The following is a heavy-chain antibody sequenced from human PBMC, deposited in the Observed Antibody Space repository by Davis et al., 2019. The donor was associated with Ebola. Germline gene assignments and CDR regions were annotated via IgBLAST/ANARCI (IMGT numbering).Heavy chain of an antibody. CDR1: GYTFINYG. CDR3: ARGPSVATAHYFDY. D-gene: IGHD2-21*02. V-gene: IGHV1-18*04. Sequence: AASVKVSCKASGYTFINYGLGWVRQVPGQGLEWMGWIGAFNGNPNYAQKFRGRVMITADKSTRIAYMELNSLTSEDTAVYYCARGPSVATAHYFDYWGQGTLVTVSS. CDR2: IGAFNGNP. J-gene: IGHJ4*02.